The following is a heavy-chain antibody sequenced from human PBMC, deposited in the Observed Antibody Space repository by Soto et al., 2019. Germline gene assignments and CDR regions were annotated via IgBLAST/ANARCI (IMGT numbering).Heavy chain of an antibody. Sequence: EVQLVESGGGLVQPGGSLRLSCAASGFTFSSYWMSWVRQAPGKGLEWVANIKQDGSEKYYVDSVKGRYTISRENAKNSLYLQMNSLRAEDTAVYYCARDSHDYGGNIYYFDYWGQGTLVTVSS. D-gene: IGHD4-17*01. CDR2: IKQDGSEK. CDR1: GFTFSSYW. CDR3: ARDSHDYGGNIYYFDY. V-gene: IGHV3-7*03. J-gene: IGHJ4*02.